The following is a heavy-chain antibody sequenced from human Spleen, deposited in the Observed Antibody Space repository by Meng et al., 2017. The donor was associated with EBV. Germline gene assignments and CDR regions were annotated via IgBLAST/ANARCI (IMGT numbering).Heavy chain of an antibody. CDR2: IYWDGDD. D-gene: IGHD1-26*01. Sequence: SLQASGPVLVTPTQTCTLTCTFSGLSLTGADMGVGWNRHPPGKALEWLALIYWDGDDRYSPSLKSRLAITKDTSKNQVVLTMTNIDPVDTATYYCAYTPTRTYFLGHSWGQGTLVTVSS. J-gene: IGHJ4*02. CDR3: AYTPTRTYFLGHS. V-gene: IGHV2-5*02. CDR1: GLSLTGADMG.